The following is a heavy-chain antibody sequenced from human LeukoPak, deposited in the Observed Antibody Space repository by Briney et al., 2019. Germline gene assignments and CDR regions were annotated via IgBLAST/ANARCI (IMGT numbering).Heavy chain of an antibody. V-gene: IGHV3-30-3*01. CDR3: ARSGSGSYYSRPSDY. J-gene: IGHJ4*02. D-gene: IGHD3-10*01. CDR2: ISYDGSNK. CDR1: GFTFSSYA. Sequence: PGRSLRLSCAASGFTFSSYAMHWVRQAPGKGLEWVAVISYDGSNKYYADSVKGRFTISRDNSKNTLYLQMNSLRAEDTAVYYCARSGSGSYYSRPSDYWGQGTLVTVSS.